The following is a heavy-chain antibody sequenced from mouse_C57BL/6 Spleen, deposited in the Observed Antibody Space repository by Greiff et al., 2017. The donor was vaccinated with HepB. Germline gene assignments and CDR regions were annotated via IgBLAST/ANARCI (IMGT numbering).Heavy chain of an antibody. D-gene: IGHD2-12*01. Sequence: EVQLQQSGPELVKPGASVKISCKASGYTFTDYYMNWVKQSHGKSLEWIGDINPNNGGTSYNQKFKGKATLTVDKSSSTAYMELRSLTSEDAAVYYCARSGGCLRRDYWGQGTTLTVSS. J-gene: IGHJ2*01. CDR1: GYTFTDYY. CDR3: ARSGGCLRRDY. CDR2: INPNNGGT. V-gene: IGHV1-26*01.